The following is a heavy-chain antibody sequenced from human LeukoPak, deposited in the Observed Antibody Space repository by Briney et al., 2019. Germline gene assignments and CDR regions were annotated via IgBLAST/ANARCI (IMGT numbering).Heavy chain of an antibody. J-gene: IGHJ4*02. CDR1: GFTFSSYG. Sequence: GGSLRLSCAASGFTFSSYGMHWVRQAPGKGLEWVAFIRYDGSNKYYADSVKGRFTISRDNSKNTLYLQMNSLRAEDTAVYYCARDGRLRFLEWLLSRRSYFDYWGQGTLVTVSS. CDR2: IRYDGSNK. V-gene: IGHV3-30*02. CDR3: ARDGRLRFLEWLLSRRSYFDY. D-gene: IGHD3-3*01.